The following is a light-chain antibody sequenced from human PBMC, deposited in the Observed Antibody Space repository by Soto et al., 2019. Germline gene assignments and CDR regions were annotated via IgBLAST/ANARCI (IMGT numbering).Light chain of an antibody. CDR2: KAS. CDR1: QSISSW. V-gene: IGKV1-5*03. Sequence: DIQMTQSPSTLSASVGDRVTITCRASQSISSWLAWYQQKPGKAPNLLIYKASSLESGVPSRFSGSGSGTEFTLTISSLQPDDIATYYCQQYNSYSRTFGQGTKVEIK. CDR3: QQYNSYSRT. J-gene: IGKJ1*01.